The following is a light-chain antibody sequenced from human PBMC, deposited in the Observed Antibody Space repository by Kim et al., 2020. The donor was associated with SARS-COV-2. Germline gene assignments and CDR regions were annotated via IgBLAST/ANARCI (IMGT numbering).Light chain of an antibody. V-gene: IGKV3-11*01. Sequence: LSPGERATLTCRASQSVSSYLAWYQQKPGQPPRLLIYDAYNRATSIPARFSGSGSGTDFTLTISSLEPEDFAVYYCQQRNNWPASFGQGTRLEIK. CDR1: QSVSSY. J-gene: IGKJ5*01. CDR2: DAY. CDR3: QQRNNWPAS.